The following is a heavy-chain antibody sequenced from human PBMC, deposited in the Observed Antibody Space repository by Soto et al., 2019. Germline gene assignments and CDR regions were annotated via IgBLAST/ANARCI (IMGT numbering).Heavy chain of an antibody. CDR3: ARGSAITAESFP. V-gene: IGHV4-30-4*01. CDR2: IYYSGST. D-gene: IGHD6-13*01. J-gene: IGHJ5*02. CDR1: GGSISSGDYY. Sequence: PSETLSLTCTVSGGSISSGDYYWSWIRQPPGKGLEWIGYIYYSGSTYYNPSLKSRVTISVDTSKNQFSLKLSSVTAADTAVYYCARGSAITAESFPWGQGTLVTGLL.